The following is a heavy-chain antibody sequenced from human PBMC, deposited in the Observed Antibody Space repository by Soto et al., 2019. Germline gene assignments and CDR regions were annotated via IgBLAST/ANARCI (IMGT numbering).Heavy chain of an antibody. J-gene: IGHJ5*02. CDR2: IWLDGSSE. Sequence: QVQLVESGGDVVHPGRSLRLSCAASGYVFRNYGIHWVRQAPGKGLEWVAVIWLDGSSEFYLDSVRGRFHVSRDNFNNTAYLQMNSLRVEDTATYYCAKDREWELDSWGQGTLVTVSS. V-gene: IGHV3-33*06. CDR1: GYVFRNYG. CDR3: AKDREWELDS. D-gene: IGHD1-26*01.